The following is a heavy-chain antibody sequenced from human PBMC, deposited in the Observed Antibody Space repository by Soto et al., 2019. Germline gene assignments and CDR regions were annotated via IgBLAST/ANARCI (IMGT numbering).Heavy chain of an antibody. CDR2: IGLYHTLT. Sequence: QIQMVQSGPELKEPGASVKVSCKTSGYTFTDYGIDWVRQAPGQDLQWMGWIGLYHTLTKYTPQFQDRVTITSDTSTRTVYMELRSLRSDDKATYYCVIHDRTISLAQWGPGTRITVAS. V-gene: IGHV1-18*04. D-gene: IGHD3-22*01. J-gene: IGHJ4*02. CDR1: GYTFTDYG. CDR3: VIHDRTISLAQ.